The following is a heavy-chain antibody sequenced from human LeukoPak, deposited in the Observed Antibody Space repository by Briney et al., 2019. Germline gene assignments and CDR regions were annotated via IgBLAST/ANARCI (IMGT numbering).Heavy chain of an antibody. CDR2: INHSGST. V-gene: IGHV4-34*01. D-gene: IGHD6-13*01. CDR1: GGSFSGYY. J-gene: IGHJ6*02. CDR3: ASRIAAAGPIRYYYYGMDV. Sequence: IPSETLSLTCAVYGGSFSGYYWSWIRQPPGKGLEWIGEINHSGSTNYNPSLKSRVTISVDTSKNQFSLKLSSVTAADTAVYYCASRIAAAGPIRYYYYGMDVWGQGTTVTVSS.